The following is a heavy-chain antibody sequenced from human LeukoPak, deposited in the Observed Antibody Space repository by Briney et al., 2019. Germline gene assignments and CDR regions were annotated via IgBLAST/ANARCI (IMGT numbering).Heavy chain of an antibody. CDR3: ARAEWELMYYGAFDI. CDR2: IYYSGST. D-gene: IGHD1-26*01. Sequence: SETLSLTCTVSGGSISSYYWSWIRQPPGKGLEWIGYIYYSGSTNYNPSLKSRVTISVDTSKNQFSLKLSSVTAADTAVYYCARAEWELMYYGAFDIWGQGTMVTVSS. J-gene: IGHJ3*02. CDR1: GGSISSYY. V-gene: IGHV4-59*01.